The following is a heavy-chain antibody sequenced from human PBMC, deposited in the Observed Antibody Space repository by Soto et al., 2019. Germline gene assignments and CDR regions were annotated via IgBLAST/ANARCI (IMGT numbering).Heavy chain of an antibody. CDR2: ISGSDGTT. Sequence: LRLSCAASGFTFNSYAMTWIRQAPGRGLEWVSLISGSDGTTYYADSVKGRFTISRDNSKNTLYIQMNSLTAEDTALYYCSRGGGASGWYGFFDYWGQGTLVTVSS. CDR3: SRGGGASGWYGFFDY. D-gene: IGHD6-19*01. CDR1: GFTFNSYA. J-gene: IGHJ4*02. V-gene: IGHV3-23*01.